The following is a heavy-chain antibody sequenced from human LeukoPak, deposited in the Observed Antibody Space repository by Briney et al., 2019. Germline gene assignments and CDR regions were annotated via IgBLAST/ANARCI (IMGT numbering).Heavy chain of an antibody. D-gene: IGHD6-19*01. CDR2: TYHRSKWYN. Sequence: SQTLSLTCAISGDSVSSNSAAWNWIRQSPSRGLEWLGRTYHRSKWYNDYAVSVKSRITINPDTSKNQFSLQLNSVTPEDTAVYYCARDSSGWYRYYYYGMDVWGQGTTVTVSS. CDR1: GDSVSSNSAA. CDR3: ARDSSGWYRYYYYGMDV. J-gene: IGHJ6*02. V-gene: IGHV6-1*01.